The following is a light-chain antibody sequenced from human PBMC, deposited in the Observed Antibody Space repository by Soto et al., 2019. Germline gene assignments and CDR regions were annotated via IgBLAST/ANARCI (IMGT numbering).Light chain of an antibody. Sequence: EIVLTQSPGNLSLSPGERATLSCRASQSVDSKDLAWYQQRPGQAPRILIFAASSRATGIPDRFSGSGSGTDFTLTISRLEPGDFAVYYCQQYGYSSWTFGQGTKVDSK. CDR1: QSVDSKD. V-gene: IGKV3-20*01. J-gene: IGKJ1*01. CDR3: QQYGYSSWT. CDR2: AAS.